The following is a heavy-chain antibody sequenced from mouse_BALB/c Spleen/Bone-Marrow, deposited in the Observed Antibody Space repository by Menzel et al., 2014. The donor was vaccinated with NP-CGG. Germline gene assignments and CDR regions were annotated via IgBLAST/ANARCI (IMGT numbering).Heavy chain of an antibody. J-gene: IGHJ3*01. Sequence: VKLMESGAELARPGASVKMSCKASGYTFTSYTIHWVKQRPGQGLEWIGYINPSSDYTNYNQKFKDKATLTADKSSSTAYMQLSSLTSEDSAVYYCAREGLRAWFVYWGQWTLVTVSA. V-gene: IGHV1-4*01. D-gene: IGHD2-4*01. CDR2: INPSSDYT. CDR1: GYTFTSYT. CDR3: AREGLRAWFVY.